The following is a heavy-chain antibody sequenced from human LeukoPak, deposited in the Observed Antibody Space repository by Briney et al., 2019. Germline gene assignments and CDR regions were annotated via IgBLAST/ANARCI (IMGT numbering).Heavy chain of an antibody. J-gene: IGHJ4*02. Sequence: SETLSLTCSVSGYSISSDYYWGWIRQPPGKGLEWIGSILHTGSTYYNPSLKSRVTISVDTSKNQFSLKLSSVTAADTAVYYCARSITIFGVVNPFGYWGQGTLVTVSS. CDR3: ARSITIFGVVNPFGY. CDR2: ILHTGST. D-gene: IGHD3-3*01. CDR1: GYSISSDYY. V-gene: IGHV4-38-2*02.